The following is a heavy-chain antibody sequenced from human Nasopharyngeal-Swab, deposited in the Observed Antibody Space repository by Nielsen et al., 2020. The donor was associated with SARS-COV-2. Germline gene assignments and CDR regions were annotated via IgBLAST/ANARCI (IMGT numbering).Heavy chain of an antibody. J-gene: IGHJ4*02. CDR3: AGGDGMTPDY. CDR1: GGTSTSDA. Sequence: SVKVTCKAAGGTSTSDAVQWGRHARGQRLEWIGWIVVGSGNTNYAQKFQERVTITRDMSTGTAYMELSSLRSEDTAVYYCAGGDGMTPDYWGQGTLVTVSS. D-gene: IGHD1-14*01. V-gene: IGHV1-58*01. CDR2: IVVGSGNT.